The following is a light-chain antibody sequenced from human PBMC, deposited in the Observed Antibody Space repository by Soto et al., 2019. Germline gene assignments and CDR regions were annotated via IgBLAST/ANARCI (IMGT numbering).Light chain of an antibody. J-gene: IGKJ5*01. CDR3: MQGTHWPIT. V-gene: IGKV2-30*01. Sequence: VVMSQSPLSLPVTLGQPASISCRSTHSLVYSDGNTYLNWCQQRPGQSPRRXXYKVSDRDSGVPDRFSGSGSGTDFALKISRVEAEDVGVYDGMQGTHWPITFGQGTRLETK. CDR2: KVS. CDR1: HSLVYSDGNTY.